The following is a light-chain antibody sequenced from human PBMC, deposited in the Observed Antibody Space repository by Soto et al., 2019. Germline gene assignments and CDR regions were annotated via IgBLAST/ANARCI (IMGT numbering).Light chain of an antibody. V-gene: IGKV3-20*01. CDR2: SAS. J-gene: IGKJ1*01. Sequence: ETVLTQSPGTLSLAPGERATLSCRASQSVSSNLSWYQQNPGQAPRLLIYSASTRATGIPDRFSGSWSGTDFTLTISALEPEDFAVYYCQQYGSSRWAFGQGTKGDIK. CDR3: QQYGSSRWA. CDR1: QSVSSN.